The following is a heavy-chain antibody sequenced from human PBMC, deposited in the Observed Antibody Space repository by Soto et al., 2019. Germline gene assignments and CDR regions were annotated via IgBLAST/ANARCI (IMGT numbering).Heavy chain of an antibody. CDR3: ASARFDS. V-gene: IGHV4-34*01. CDR1: GGSLSANY. Sequence: QVQLQQWGAGLLKPSETLSLTCAVYGGSLSANYWTWIRQPPGKGLEWIGEVNHSGGTNYNPSLRSRVTISVDTSQYQFTLKLSSLTAADTAMYYCASARFDSWGQGTLVTVSS. J-gene: IGHJ4*02. D-gene: IGHD2-15*01. CDR2: VNHSGGT.